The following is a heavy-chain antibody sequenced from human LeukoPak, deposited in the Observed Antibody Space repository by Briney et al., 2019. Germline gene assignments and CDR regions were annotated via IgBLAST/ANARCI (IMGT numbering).Heavy chain of an antibody. Sequence: ASVKVSCKASGGTFSSYAISWVRQAPGQGLEWMGGILPIFGTANYARKFQGRVTITADESTSTAYMELSSLRSEDTAVYYCARSTPDYSAFDIWGQGTMVTVSS. CDR3: ARSTPDYSAFDI. CDR2: ILPIFGTA. V-gene: IGHV1-69*13. J-gene: IGHJ3*02. CDR1: GGTFSSYA. D-gene: IGHD4-11*01.